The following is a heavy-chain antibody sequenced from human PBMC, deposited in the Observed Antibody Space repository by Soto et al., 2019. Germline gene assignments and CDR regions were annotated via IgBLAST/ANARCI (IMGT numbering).Heavy chain of an antibody. CDR3: ARGVVTAASNWFDP. D-gene: IGHD2-2*01. J-gene: IGHJ5*02. Sequence: GASVKVSCKASGYTFTSYAMHWVRQAPVQRLEWMGWINAGNGNTKYSQKFQGRVTITRDTSASTAYMELSSLRSEDTAVYYCARGVVTAASNWFDPWGQGTLVTVSS. V-gene: IGHV1-3*01. CDR1: GYTFTSYA. CDR2: INAGNGNT.